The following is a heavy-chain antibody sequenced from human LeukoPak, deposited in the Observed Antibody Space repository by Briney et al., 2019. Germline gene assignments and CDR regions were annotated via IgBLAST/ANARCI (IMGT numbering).Heavy chain of an antibody. CDR2: IIPIFGTA. J-gene: IGHJ6*03. D-gene: IGHD2-2*01. V-gene: IGHV1-69*05. Sequence: SVKVSCKASGGTFSSYAISWVRQAPGQGLEWMGGIIPIFGTANYAQKFQGRVTITTDESTSTAYMELSSLRSEDTAVYYCARVSRSCSSTSCYGVKYYYYYYMDVWGKGTTVTVSS. CDR1: GGTFSSYA. CDR3: ARVSRSCSSTSCYGVKYYYYYYMDV.